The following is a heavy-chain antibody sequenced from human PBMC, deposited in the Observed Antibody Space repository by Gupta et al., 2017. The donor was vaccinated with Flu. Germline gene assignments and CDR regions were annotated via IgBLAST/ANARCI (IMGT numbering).Heavy chain of an antibody. J-gene: IGHJ4*02. Sequence: TWVSEDPGKGLEWVSLMSGTSATTYYADSMKSRFTISRDNSKNTRFLQMDSLRAEDTATYYCARDGGGGCTRGNCYQRSDFWGQGTLVTVSS. V-gene: IGHV3-23*01. CDR2: MSGTSATT. D-gene: IGHD2-15*01. CDR3: ARDGGGGCTRGNCYQRSDF.